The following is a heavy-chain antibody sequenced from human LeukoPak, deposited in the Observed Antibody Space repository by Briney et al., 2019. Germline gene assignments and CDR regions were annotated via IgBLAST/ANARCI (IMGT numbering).Heavy chain of an antibody. CDR3: ARVPHYYDSSGYTVYFDY. CDR1: GGSISSGGYY. CDR2: IYYSGST. D-gene: IGHD3-22*01. V-gene: IGHV4-31*03. J-gene: IGHJ4*02. Sequence: SETLSLTCTVPGGSISSGGYYWSWIRQHPGKGLEWIGYIYYSGSTYYNPSLKSRVTISVDTSKNQFSLKLSSVTAADTAVYYCARVPHYYDSSGYTVYFDYWGQGTLVTVSS.